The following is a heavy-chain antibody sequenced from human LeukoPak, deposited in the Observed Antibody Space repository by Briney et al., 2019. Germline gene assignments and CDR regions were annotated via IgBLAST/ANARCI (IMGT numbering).Heavy chain of an antibody. CDR2: VDPEDGEK. V-gene: IGHV1-69-2*01. D-gene: IGHD1-26*01. J-gene: IGHJ4*02. CDR1: GYTFTDYY. Sequence: GASVKISCKVSGYTFTDYYMHWVQQAPGKGLEWMGLVDPEDGEKIYAEKFQGRVTITADTSTDAAYMELSSLRSEDTAVYYCATDRGGSYYYWGQGTLVTVSS. CDR3: ATDRGGSYYY.